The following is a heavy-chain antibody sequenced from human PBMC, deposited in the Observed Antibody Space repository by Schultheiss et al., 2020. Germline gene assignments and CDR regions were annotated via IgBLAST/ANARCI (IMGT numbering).Heavy chain of an antibody. CDR3: AKGGAVADYYYGMDV. Sequence: GGSLRLSCAASGFTFSDYYMSWIRQAPGKGLEWVSNISWKSDNMGYADSVKGRFTISRESAKNSLYLQMNSLRAEDTALYYCAKGGAVADYYYGMDVWGQGTTVTVSS. D-gene: IGHD6-19*01. V-gene: IGHV3-11*03. CDR2: ISWKSDNM. J-gene: IGHJ6*02. CDR1: GFTFSDYY.